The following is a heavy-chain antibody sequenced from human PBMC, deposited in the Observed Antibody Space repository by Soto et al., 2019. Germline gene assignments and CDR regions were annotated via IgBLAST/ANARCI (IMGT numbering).Heavy chain of an antibody. CDR1: GYTFTSYD. Sequence: QVQLVQSGAEVKKPWASVKVSCKASGYTFTSYDINWVRQATGQGLEWMGWMNPNSGNTGYAQKFQGRVTMTRNTSISTAYMELSILRSEDTAVYYWARGLLAHYGSGSYGFDYWGPGTLVTVSS. J-gene: IGHJ4*02. V-gene: IGHV1-8*01. CDR2: MNPNSGNT. CDR3: ARGLLAHYGSGSYGFDY. D-gene: IGHD3-10*01.